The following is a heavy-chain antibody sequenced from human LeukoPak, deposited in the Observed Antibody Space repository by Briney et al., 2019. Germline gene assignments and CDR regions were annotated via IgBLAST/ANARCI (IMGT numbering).Heavy chain of an antibody. Sequence: GGSLRLSCAASGFTFSSRWMTWVRQAPGNGLEWVANINEDGGDKYYVDSVKGRFTISRDNAKNSLYLQMNSPRAEDTAVYYCARHSWYHDYWGQGTLVTVSS. CDR3: ARHSWYHDY. D-gene: IGHD2-2*01. V-gene: IGHV3-7*04. J-gene: IGHJ4*02. CDR2: INEDGGDK. CDR1: GFTFSSRW.